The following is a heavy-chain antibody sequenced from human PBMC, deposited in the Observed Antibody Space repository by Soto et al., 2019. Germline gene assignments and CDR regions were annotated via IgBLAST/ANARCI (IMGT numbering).Heavy chain of an antibody. CDR2: ISAHNGNT. J-gene: IGHJ5*02. V-gene: IGHV1-18*01. CDR3: ASVIAVAGSWFDP. CDR1: GYTFTSYG. D-gene: IGHD6-19*01. Sequence: ASVKVSCKASGYTFTSYGISWVRQAPGQGLEWMGWISAHNGNTKYAQKVQGRVTMTTDTSTSTAYMELRSLRSDDTAVYYCASVIAVAGSWFDPWGQGTLVTVSS.